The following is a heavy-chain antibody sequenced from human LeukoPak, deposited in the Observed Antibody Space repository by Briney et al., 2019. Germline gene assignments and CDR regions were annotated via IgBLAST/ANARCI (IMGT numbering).Heavy chain of an antibody. CDR3: ATAPAVEGKYWYFDL. CDR1: GGSISSGGHY. J-gene: IGHJ2*01. Sequence: NPSQTLSLTCTVSGGSISSGGHYWSWIRQYPGKGLEWIGYIYYSGSTSFNPSLKSRVTISVDTSRNQFSLKLSSVTAADTAVYYCATAPAVEGKYWYFDLWGRGTLVTVSS. V-gene: IGHV4-31*03. CDR2: IYYSGST. D-gene: IGHD2-21*02.